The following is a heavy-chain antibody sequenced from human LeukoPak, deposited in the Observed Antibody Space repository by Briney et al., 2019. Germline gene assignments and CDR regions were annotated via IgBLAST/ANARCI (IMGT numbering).Heavy chain of an antibody. Sequence: PGGSLRLSCAASGFTFSSYWMHWVRQAPGKGLVWVSRINSDGSSTYYADSVRGRFTISRDNSKNTLYLQMNSLRAEDTAVYYCAKEGMEVDYCSGGSCYVNYWGQGTLVTVSS. D-gene: IGHD2-15*01. CDR1: GFTFSSYW. V-gene: IGHV3-74*01. CDR2: INSDGSST. J-gene: IGHJ4*02. CDR3: AKEGMEVDYCSGGSCYVNY.